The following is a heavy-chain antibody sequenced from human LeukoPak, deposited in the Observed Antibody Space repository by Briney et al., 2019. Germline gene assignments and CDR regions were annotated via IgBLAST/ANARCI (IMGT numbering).Heavy chain of an antibody. CDR1: GVTFSSYG. CDR3: AKGGSYRTIDY. V-gene: IGHV3-30*18. J-gene: IGHJ4*02. CDR2: ISHDGSNK. Sequence: PGGSLRLSCAASGVTFSSYGTHWVRQAPGKGLEWVAFISHDGSNKYYADSVKGRFTISRDNSKNTVYLQMNSLRAEDTAVYYCAKGGSYRTIDYWGQGTLVTVSS. D-gene: IGHD1-26*01.